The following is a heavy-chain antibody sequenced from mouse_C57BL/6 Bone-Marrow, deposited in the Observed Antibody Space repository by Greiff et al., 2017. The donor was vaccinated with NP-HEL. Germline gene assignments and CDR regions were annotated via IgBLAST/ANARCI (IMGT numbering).Heavy chain of an antibody. CDR1: GFSLTSYG. CDR2: IWRGGST. V-gene: IGHV2-5*01. J-gene: IGHJ3*01. D-gene: IGHD1-1*01. Sequence: VQGVESGPGLVQPSQSLSITCTVSGFSLTSYGVHWVRQSPGKGLEWLGVIWRGGSTDYNAAFMSRLSITKDNSKSQVFFKMNSLQADDTAIYYCAKNSYYGSSYGFAYWGQGTLVTVSA. CDR3: AKNSYYGSSYGFAY.